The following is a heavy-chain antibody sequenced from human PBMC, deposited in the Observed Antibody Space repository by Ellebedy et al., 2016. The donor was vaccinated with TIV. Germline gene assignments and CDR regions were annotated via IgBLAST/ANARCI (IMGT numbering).Heavy chain of an antibody. CDR3: ARDNREHAFDI. CDR2: INPKTGGT. CDR1: GYTFSAHF. Sequence: ASVKVSCXTSGYTFSAHFIHWLRQAPGQGLEWVGWINPKTGGTTYARKFQGWVTMTRDTSVSTTYLELNKLKSDDTALYFCARDNREHAFDIWGQGTVVTVFS. J-gene: IGHJ3*02. V-gene: IGHV1-2*04. D-gene: IGHD1-26*01.